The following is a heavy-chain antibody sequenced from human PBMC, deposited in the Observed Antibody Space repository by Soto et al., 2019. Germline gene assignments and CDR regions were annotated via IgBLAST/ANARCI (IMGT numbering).Heavy chain of an antibody. V-gene: IGHV1-3*01. CDR2: INAGNGNT. CDR3: ARDGGVVVAAIDY. D-gene: IGHD2-15*01. CDR1: GYTSTSYA. J-gene: IGHJ4*02. Sequence: QVQLVQSGAEVKKPGASVKVSCKASGYTSTSYAMHWVRQAPGQRLEWMGWINAGNGNTKYSQKFQGRVTITRDTSASTAYRELSSLGSEDTAVYYCARDGGVVVAAIDYWGQGTLVTVSS.